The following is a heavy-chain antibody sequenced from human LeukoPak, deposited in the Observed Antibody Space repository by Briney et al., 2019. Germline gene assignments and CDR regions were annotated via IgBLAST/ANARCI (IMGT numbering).Heavy chain of an antibody. CDR1: GFTFTNYG. CDR3: AKRGSSGFFDY. D-gene: IGHD6-19*01. CDR2: ISSSGGST. V-gene: IGHV3-23*01. Sequence: GGSLRLSCAASGFTFTNYGMSWVRQAPGKGLEWVGGISSSGGSTLYAASVKGRFTISRDNSKNTLHVQMNSLRAEDTAVYYCAKRGSSGFFDYWGQGTLVTVSS. J-gene: IGHJ4*02.